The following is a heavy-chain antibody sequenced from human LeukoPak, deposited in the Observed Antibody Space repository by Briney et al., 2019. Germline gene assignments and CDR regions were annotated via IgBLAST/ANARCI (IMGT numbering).Heavy chain of an antibody. D-gene: IGHD3-22*01. CDR3: AREPPASYYYDSSGYYY. CDR1: GFTFSSYW. Sequence: PGGSLRLSCAASGFTFSSYWMHWVRQAPGKGLVWVSRINSDGSSTSYADSVKGRFTISRDNAKNTLYLQMNSLRAEDTAVYYCAREPPASYYYDSSGYYYWGQGTLVTVSS. V-gene: IGHV3-74*01. J-gene: IGHJ4*02. CDR2: INSDGSST.